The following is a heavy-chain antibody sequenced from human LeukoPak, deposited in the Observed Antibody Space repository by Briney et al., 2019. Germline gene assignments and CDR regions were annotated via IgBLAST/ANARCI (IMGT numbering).Heavy chain of an antibody. J-gene: IGHJ4*02. CDR2: INPNSGGT. Sequence: ASVKVSCKASGYTFTSYYMHWVRQAPGQGLEWMGWINPNSGGTNYAQKFQGRVTMARDTSISTAYMELSRLRSDDTAVYYCARDWGLRASDFDYWGQGTLVTVSS. CDR1: GYTFTSYY. CDR3: ARDWGLRASDFDY. V-gene: IGHV1-2*02. D-gene: IGHD3-16*01.